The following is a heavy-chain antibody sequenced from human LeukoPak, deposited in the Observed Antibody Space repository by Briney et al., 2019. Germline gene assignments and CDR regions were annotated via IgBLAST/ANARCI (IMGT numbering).Heavy chain of an antibody. CDR1: GFTFSSYG. J-gene: IGHJ1*01. CDR2: IWYDGSNK. V-gene: IGHV3-33*03. Sequence: GGSLRLSCAASGFTFSSYGVHWVRQAPGKGLEWVAVIWYDGSNKCYADSVKGRFTISRDNARNSLYLRMNSLRVEDTAVYYCATDYIWGTYRFQYWGQGTLVTVSS. D-gene: IGHD3-16*02. CDR3: ATDYIWGTYRFQY.